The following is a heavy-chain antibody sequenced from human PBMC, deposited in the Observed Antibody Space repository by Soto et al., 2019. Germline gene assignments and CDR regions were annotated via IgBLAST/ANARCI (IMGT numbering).Heavy chain of an antibody. V-gene: IGHV2-5*02. CDR3: AHRYCSSPSSDPDAYYEIDV. Sequence: QFSLKESGPTLVKPTQTLPLTCTFSGFSLSTSGVGVGWIRQPPGEALEWLGLIYWAGDKRYSPSLMRRLTTTKDTSKNHVLLAMTNMHPADTDPYYSAHRYCSSPSSDPDAYYEIDVWGQGTTVPVSS. CDR2: IYWAGDK. J-gene: IGHJ6*02. CDR1: GFSLSTSGVG. D-gene: IGHD2-2*01.